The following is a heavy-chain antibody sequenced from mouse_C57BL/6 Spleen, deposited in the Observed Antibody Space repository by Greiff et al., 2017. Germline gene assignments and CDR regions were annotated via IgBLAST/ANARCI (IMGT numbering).Heavy chain of an antibody. CDR3: ARYKRYYDYGYYAMDY. D-gene: IGHD2-4*01. Sequence: EVKLMESGGGLVQPGGSLSLSCAASGFTFTDYYMSWVRQPPGKALEWLGFIRNKANGYTTEYSASVKGRFTISRDNSQSILYLQMNALRAEDSATYYCARYKRYYDYGYYAMDYWGQGTSVTVSS. J-gene: IGHJ4*01. CDR2: IRNKANGYTT. CDR1: GFTFTDYY. V-gene: IGHV7-3*01.